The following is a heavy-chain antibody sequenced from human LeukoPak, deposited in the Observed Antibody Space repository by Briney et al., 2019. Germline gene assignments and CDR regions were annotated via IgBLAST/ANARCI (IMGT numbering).Heavy chain of an antibody. V-gene: IGHV1-18*01. D-gene: IGHD6-19*01. CDR2: ISAYNGNT. CDR1: GYTFTSYG. Sequence: ASVKVSCKASGYTFTSYGISWVRQAPGQGLEWMGWISAYNGNTNYAQKLQGRVTMTTDTSTSTAYMELRSLRSDDTAVYYCARERWRPQWLVDAFDIWGQGTMVTVSS. CDR3: ARERWRPQWLVDAFDI. J-gene: IGHJ3*02.